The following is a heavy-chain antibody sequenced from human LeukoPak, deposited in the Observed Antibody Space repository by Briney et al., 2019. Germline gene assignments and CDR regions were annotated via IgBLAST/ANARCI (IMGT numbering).Heavy chain of an antibody. J-gene: IGHJ6*03. CDR1: GFTFSNYA. CDR2: ISYDGSNK. CDR3: ARDEGRRGYGLYYYYYMDV. V-gene: IGHV3-30*04. Sequence: GGSLRLSCAASGFTFSNYAMHWVRQAPGKGLEWVPLISYDGSNKYYADSVKGRFTISRDNSKNTLYLQMNSLRAEDTAVYYCARDEGRRGYGLYYYYYMDVWGKGTTVTVSS. D-gene: IGHD5-18*01.